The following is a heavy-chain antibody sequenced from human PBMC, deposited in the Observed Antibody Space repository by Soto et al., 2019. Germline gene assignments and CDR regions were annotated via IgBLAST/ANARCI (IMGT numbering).Heavy chain of an antibody. J-gene: IGHJ4*02. CDR1: GYSFTNYG. V-gene: IGHV1-18*01. CDR3: ARANTWVTGRVGTH. D-gene: IGHD1-1*01. CDR2: ISGYNGNT. Sequence: QIHLEQSRIEMKEPGTSLKISCATSGYSFTNYGISWVRQAPGQGLEWMGWISGYNGNTKYAQSFHDRVVMTADKFTSMGYLEMMNLRSNDTAGYYCARANTWVTGRVGTHWGQGTKVTVSS.